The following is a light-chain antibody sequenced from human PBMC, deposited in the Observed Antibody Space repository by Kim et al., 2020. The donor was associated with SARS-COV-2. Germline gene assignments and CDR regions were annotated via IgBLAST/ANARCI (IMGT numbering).Light chain of an antibody. CDR2: GAS. CDR1: QSVASSY. CDR3: HHYGSSPT. V-gene: IGKV3-20*01. J-gene: IGKJ5*01. Sequence: FAPGERATVSCRASQSVASSYLAWYQQKLGQAPSLLIYGASTRATGIPDRFSGSGSGTDFTLTISRLEPEDFAVYYCHHYGSSPTFGQGTRLEIK.